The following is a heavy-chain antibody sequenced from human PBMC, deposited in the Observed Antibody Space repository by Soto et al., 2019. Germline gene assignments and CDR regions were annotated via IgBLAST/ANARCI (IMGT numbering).Heavy chain of an antibody. J-gene: IGHJ6*02. V-gene: IGHV4-30-4*01. CDR3: ARVSYSSCPRYSYYGMDV. CDR2: IDYSGNT. D-gene: IGHD6-6*01. Sequence: SETLSLTCTVSGVSITSGDYYWNWIRQPPGKGLEWIGNIDYSGNTYYNPSLKSRLTISLDTSKNQFSLKLNSVTAADTAVYYCARVSYSSCPRYSYYGMDVWGQGTTVT. CDR1: GVSITSGDYY.